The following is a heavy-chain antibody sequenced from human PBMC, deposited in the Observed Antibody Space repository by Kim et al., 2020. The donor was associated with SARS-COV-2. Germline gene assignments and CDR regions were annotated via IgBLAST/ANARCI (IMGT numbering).Heavy chain of an antibody. V-gene: IGHV3-11*01. D-gene: IGHD2-15*01. CDR3: ARVDDCSGGSCYFYWYFDL. CDR1: GFTFSDYY. Sequence: GGSLRLSCAASGFTFSDYYMSWIRQAPGKGLEWVSYISSSGSTIYYADSVKGRFTISRDNAKNSLYLQMNSLRAEDTAVYYCARVDDCSGGSCYFYWYFDLWGHGTLVPVSS. J-gene: IGHJ2*01. CDR2: ISSSGSTI.